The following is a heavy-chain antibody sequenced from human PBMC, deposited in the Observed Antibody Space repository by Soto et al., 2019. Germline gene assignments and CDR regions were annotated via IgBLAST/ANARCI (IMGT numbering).Heavy chain of an antibody. CDR3: ARDRGPDAYYDILFLSSDYYYYGMDV. J-gene: IGHJ6*02. D-gene: IGHD3-9*01. CDR1: VDSIMRDSYY. V-gene: IGHV4-31*03. Sequence: PSATLSLTCTVSVDSIMRDSYYWNWLRQHPGKGLEWTGYIYYSGTTAYNPSLKTRVTISPDTSKNQFSLKLSSVTAADTAVYYCARDRGPDAYYDILFLSSDYYYYGMDVWGQGNTVTVSS. CDR2: IYYSGTT.